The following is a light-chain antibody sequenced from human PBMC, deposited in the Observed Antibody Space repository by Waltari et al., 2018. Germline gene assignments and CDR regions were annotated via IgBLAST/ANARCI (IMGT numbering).Light chain of an antibody. J-gene: IGKJ3*01. CDR1: QDMGNF. Sequence: IDMTQSPSSLSASVGDRITVTCRASQDMGNFLAWYQQTPGKRPKLLIYAASTLQARVPSRFSCSGSGTDFTLTVSNLQPEDVATYYCQKYNTYPYTFGPGTKVDI. CDR3: QKYNTYPYT. V-gene: IGKV1-27*01. CDR2: AAS.